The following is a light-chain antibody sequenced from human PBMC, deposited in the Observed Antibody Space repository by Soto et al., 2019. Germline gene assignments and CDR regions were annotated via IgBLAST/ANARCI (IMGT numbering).Light chain of an antibody. V-gene: IGKV1-9*01. CDR1: HDIITY. J-gene: IGKJ5*01. Sequence: DIQLTQSPYSLSASVGDRVTITCRASHDIITYLAWYQQKPGKAPKLMIYEASTLQSGVPSRFSGSGSGTEFTLTICGLLPEDFAPYRCQHPNTLPYSFGEGTRLEIK. CDR3: QHPNTLPYS. CDR2: EAS.